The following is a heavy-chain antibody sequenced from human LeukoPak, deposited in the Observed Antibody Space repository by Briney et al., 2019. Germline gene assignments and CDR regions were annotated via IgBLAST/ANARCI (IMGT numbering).Heavy chain of an antibody. J-gene: IGHJ4*02. CDR1: GFTFSSYS. D-gene: IGHD5-24*01. V-gene: IGHV3-48*01. CDR2: ISSSSTT. Sequence: GGSLRLSCAASGFTFSSYSMNWVRQAPGKGLKWLSYISSSSTTYYADSVKGRFTISRDNAKNSLYLQMNSLRAEDTAVYYCARDPTEMATIAYDDYWGQGTLVTVSS. CDR3: ARDPTEMATIAYDDY.